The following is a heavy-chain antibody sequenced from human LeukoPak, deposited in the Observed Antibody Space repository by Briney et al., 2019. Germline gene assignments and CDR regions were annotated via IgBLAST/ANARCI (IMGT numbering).Heavy chain of an antibody. CDR3: ARDYGGSSPFDY. V-gene: IGHV3-30*02. CDR1: GFTFSSSG. D-gene: IGHD4-23*01. CDR2: MRYDGSNK. J-gene: IGHJ4*02. Sequence: PGGSLRLSCAASGFTFSSSGMHWVRQAPGKGLEWVTFMRYDGSNKYYADSVKGRFTISRDNAKNSLYLHMNSLRAEDTAVYYCARDYGGSSPFDYWGQGTLVTVSS.